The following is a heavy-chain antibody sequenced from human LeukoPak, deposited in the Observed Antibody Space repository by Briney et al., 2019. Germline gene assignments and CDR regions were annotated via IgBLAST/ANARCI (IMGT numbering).Heavy chain of an antibody. CDR2: ISGSGGST. V-gene: IGHV3-23*01. J-gene: IGHJ3*02. D-gene: IGHD2-15*01. CDR3: AREGLAFDI. CDR1: GFTFSSYA. Sequence: PGGSLRLSCAASGFTFSSYAMSWVRQAPGKGLEWVSAISGSGGSTYYADSVKGRFTISRDNSKNTLYLQMDSLRAEDSALYFCAREGLAFDIWGQGTMVTVSS.